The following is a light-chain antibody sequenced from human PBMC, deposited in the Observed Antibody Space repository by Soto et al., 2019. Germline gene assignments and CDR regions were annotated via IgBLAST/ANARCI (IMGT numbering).Light chain of an antibody. V-gene: IGKV3-15*01. CDR3: QQLNSYPIT. Sequence: EIVMTQSPATLSVSPGARVSLSCRASQSVSSNLAWYQQKPGQAPRLLIYGASTRATGIPARFSGSGSGTDFTLTISSLQPEDFATYYCQQLNSYPITFGQGTRLEIK. J-gene: IGKJ5*01. CDR1: QSVSSN. CDR2: GAS.